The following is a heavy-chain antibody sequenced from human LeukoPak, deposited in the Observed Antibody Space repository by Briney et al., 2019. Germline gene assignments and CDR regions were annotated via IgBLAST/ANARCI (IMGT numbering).Heavy chain of an antibody. CDR1: GVSISSSSYY. D-gene: IGHD3-22*01. J-gene: IGHJ3*02. CDR3: ASSVTDYYDSSGYAFDI. V-gene: IGHV4-39*01. CDR2: IYYSGST. Sequence: SETLSLTCTVSGVSISSSSYYWGWIRQPPGKGLEWIGSIYYSGSTYYNPSLKSRVTISVDTSKNQFSLKLSSVTAADTAVYYCASSVTDYYDSSGYAFDIWGQGTMVTVSS.